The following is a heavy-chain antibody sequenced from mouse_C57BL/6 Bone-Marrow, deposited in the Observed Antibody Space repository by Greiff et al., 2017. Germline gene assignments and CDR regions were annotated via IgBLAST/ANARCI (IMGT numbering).Heavy chain of an antibody. Sequence: EVKLLESGGDLVKPGASLKLSCEASGFTFTSYGMSWVRPTPDQSLEWVATISSGGSYTYYPDSVKGRITISRDNAKNTPYLQMSSLKSKDTAMYDCARRGLDYLGYFDVGGTGTTVTVSS. CDR1: GFTFTSYG. CDR2: ISSGGSYT. CDR3: ARRGLDYLGYFDV. V-gene: IGHV5-6*02. D-gene: IGHD2-4*01. J-gene: IGHJ1*03.